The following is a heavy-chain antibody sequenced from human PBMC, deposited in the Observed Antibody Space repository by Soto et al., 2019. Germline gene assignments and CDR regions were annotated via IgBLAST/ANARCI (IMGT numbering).Heavy chain of an antibody. CDR3: VGSYQFEY. CDR2: ISSDESSA. CDR1: RFTFSNNW. J-gene: IGHJ4*02. D-gene: IGHD2-2*01. Sequence: PGGSLRLSCAASRFTFSNNWMHWVRQAPGKGLVWVSRISSDESSATYADSVKDRFSISRDNAKNTLYLQMNSLRAEDTAVYYCVGSYQFEYWGQGTQVTVSS. V-gene: IGHV3-74*01.